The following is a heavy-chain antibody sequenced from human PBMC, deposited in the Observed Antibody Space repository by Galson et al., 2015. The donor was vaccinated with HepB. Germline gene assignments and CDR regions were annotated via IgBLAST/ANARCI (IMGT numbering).Heavy chain of an antibody. Sequence: SLRLSCAASGFDFTIHTMNWVRQPPGKGLEWISYISNSGNLVFYADSVKGRFTISRDNVKNSLYLHMNSLRDADTAVYYCVRGSDSTDLFDFWGQGTPVTVSS. V-gene: IGHV3-48*02. J-gene: IGHJ4*02. D-gene: IGHD2-21*01. CDR2: ISNSGNLV. CDR3: VRGSDSTDLFDF. CDR1: GFDFTIHT.